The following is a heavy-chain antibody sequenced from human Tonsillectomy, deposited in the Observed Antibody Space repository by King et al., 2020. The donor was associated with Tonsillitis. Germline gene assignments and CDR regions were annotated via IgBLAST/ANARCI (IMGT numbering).Heavy chain of an antibody. D-gene: IGHD3-22*01. Sequence: VQLVESGAEVKKPGASVKVSCKASGYTFTSYDINWVRQATGQGLEWMGWMNPNSGNTGCAQKFHGRVTMTRNTSISTAYMELGSLTSEDTAVYYCARTTHSYDSGGYAYWGQGTLVTVSS. CDR2: MNPNSGNT. J-gene: IGHJ4*02. CDR3: ARTTHSYDSGGYAY. V-gene: IGHV1-8*01. CDR1: GYTFTSYD.